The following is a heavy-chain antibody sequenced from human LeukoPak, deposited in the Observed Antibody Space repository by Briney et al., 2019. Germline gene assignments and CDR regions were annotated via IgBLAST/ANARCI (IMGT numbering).Heavy chain of an antibody. J-gene: IGHJ4*02. CDR2: ISWNSDSI. V-gene: IGHV3-9*01. Sequence: PGGSLRLSCAASGFTFDDYAMHWVRQAPGKGLEWVSGISWNSDSIGYADSVKGRFTISRDNAKNSLYLQMNSLRAEDTALYYCAKAANYDILTGYPDYWGQGTLVTVSS. CDR1: GFTFDDYA. D-gene: IGHD3-9*01. CDR3: AKAANYDILTGYPDY.